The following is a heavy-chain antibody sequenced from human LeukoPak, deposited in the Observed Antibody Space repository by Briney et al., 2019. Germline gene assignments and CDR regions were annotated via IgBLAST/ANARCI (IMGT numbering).Heavy chain of an antibody. J-gene: IGHJ6*02. D-gene: IGHD1-26*01. V-gene: IGHV3-53*01. CDR3: ASPDPLGGSYRVDDYYYYYGMDV. Sequence: YYADSVKGRFTISRDNSKNTLYLQMNSLRAEDTAVYYCASPDPLGGSYRVDDYYYYYGMDVWGQGTTVTVSS.